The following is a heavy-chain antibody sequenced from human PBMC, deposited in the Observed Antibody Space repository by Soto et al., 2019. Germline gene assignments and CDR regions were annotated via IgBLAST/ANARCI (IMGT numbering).Heavy chain of an antibody. D-gene: IGHD3-22*01. V-gene: IGHV4-31*03. CDR1: GGSISSGGYY. Sequence: SETLSLTCTVSGGSISSGGYYWSWIRQHTGKGLEWIGYIYYSGSTYYNPSLKSRVTISVDTSKNQFSLKLSSVTAADTAVYYCARDRFLYDSSVGFDIWGQGTMVTVS. CDR2: IYYSGST. CDR3: ARDRFLYDSSVGFDI. J-gene: IGHJ3*02.